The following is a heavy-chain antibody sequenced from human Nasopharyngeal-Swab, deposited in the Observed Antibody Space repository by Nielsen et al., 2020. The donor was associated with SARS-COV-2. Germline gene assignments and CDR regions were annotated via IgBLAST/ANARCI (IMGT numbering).Heavy chain of an antibody. CDR2: ISAYNGNT. J-gene: IGHJ3*02. Sequence: ASVKVSCKASGYTFTSYGISLVRQASGQGLGWMGWISAYNGNTNYAQKLQGRVTMTTDTSTSTAYMELRSLRSDDTAVYYCARVPGNHDAFDIWGQGTMVTVSS. V-gene: IGHV1-18*01. CDR3: ARVPGNHDAFDI. D-gene: IGHD2-2*01. CDR1: GYTFTSYG.